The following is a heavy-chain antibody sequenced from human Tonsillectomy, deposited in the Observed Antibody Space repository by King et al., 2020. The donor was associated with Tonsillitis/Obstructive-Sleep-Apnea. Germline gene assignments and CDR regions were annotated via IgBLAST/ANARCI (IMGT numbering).Heavy chain of an antibody. CDR3: ARGGSGSYFDQPFDY. V-gene: IGHV4-59*01. J-gene: IGHJ4*02. Sequence: VQLQESGPGLVKPSETLSLTCTVSSGSISSYYWSWIRQPPGKGLEWIGYIYYSGSTNYNPSLKSRVTISVDTSKNQFSLKLRSVTAADTAVYYCARGGSGSYFDQPFDYWGQGTLVTVSS. CDR2: IYYSGST. D-gene: IGHD1-26*01. CDR1: SGSISSYY.